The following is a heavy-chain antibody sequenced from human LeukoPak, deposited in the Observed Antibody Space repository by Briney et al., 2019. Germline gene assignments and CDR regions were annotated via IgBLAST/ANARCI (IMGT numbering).Heavy chain of an antibody. V-gene: IGHV3-48*03. CDR1: GFTFSSYE. Sequence: GGSLRLSCAASGFTFSSYEMNWVRQAPGKGLEWVSYISSSGRTIYYADSVKGRFTISRDNAKNSLYLQLNSLRAEDTAVYYCARGQDYYDSSGYYYALDFWGQGTLVTVSS. CDR2: ISSSGRTI. D-gene: IGHD3-22*01. CDR3: ARGQDYYDSSGYYYALDF. J-gene: IGHJ4*02.